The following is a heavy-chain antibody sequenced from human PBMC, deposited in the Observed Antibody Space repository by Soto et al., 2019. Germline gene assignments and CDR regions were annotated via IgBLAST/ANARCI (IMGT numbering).Heavy chain of an antibody. D-gene: IGHD3-16*02. CDR1: GGSVSSAIYY. Sequence: QVQLQESGPGLVKPSETLSLTCTVSGGSVSSAIYYWSWIRQPPGKGLEWIGYIYYSGSTNYNPSLKSRVTISVDTSKNQFSLKLNSVTAADTAVYYCARDPGVIAPHFDYWGQGTLVTVSS. CDR3: ARDPGVIAPHFDY. CDR2: IYYSGST. J-gene: IGHJ4*02. V-gene: IGHV4-61*01.